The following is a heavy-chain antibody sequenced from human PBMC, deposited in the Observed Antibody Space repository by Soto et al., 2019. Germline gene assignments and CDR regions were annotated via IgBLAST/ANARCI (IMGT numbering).Heavy chain of an antibody. J-gene: IGHJ6*02. V-gene: IGHV3-23*01. CDR1: GFTVNSHA. D-gene: IGHD2-8*01. CDR2: ISGSGDGT. CDR3: TKSRRGILMVYGFGGMDV. Sequence: PGGSLRLSCAACGFTVNSHAMSWVRQAPGKGLEWVASISGSGDGTYYGDSVKGRFTISRDSSSSTLYLQMNNLRGEDTAVYFCTKSRRGILMVYGFGGMDVWGQGTTVTVSS.